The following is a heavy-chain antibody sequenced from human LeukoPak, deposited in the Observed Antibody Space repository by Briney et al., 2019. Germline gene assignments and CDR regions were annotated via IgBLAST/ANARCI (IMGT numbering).Heavy chain of an antibody. CDR1: GGTFSSYA. CDR3: ARGGEEDTAMVYFDY. V-gene: IGHV1-69*01. CDR2: IIPIFGTA. D-gene: IGHD5-18*01. Sequence: SVKLSCKASGGTFSSYAISWVRQAPGQGLEWMGGIIPIFGTANYAQKFQGRVTITADESTSTAYMELSSLRSEDTAVYYCARGGEEDTAMVYFDYWGQGTLVTVSS. J-gene: IGHJ4*02.